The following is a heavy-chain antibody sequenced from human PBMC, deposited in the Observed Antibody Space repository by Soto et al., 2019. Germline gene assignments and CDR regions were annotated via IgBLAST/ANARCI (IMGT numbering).Heavy chain of an antibody. CDR3: AREGPGYCSGGSCHLTAYYFDY. CDR2: IYHSGST. Sequence: QVQLQESGPGLVKPSGTLSLTCAVSSGSISSSNWWSWVRQPPGKGLEWIGGIYHSGSTNYNPSLKSRVTISVDKSKNQFSLKLSSVTAADTAVYYCAREGPGYCSGGSCHLTAYYFDYWGQGTLVTVSS. J-gene: IGHJ4*02. D-gene: IGHD2-15*01. CDR1: SGSISSSNW. V-gene: IGHV4-4*02.